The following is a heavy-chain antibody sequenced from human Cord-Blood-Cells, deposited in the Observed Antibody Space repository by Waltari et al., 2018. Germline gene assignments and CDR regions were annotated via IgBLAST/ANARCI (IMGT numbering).Heavy chain of an antibody. CDR2: INPSGGST. J-gene: IGHJ3*02. Sequence: QVQLVQSGAEVKKPGASVKVSCKASGYSFTSYYMHWVRQAPGQGLEWMGIINPSGGSTSYAQKFQGRVTMTRDTSTSTVYMELSSLRSEDTAVYYCAREGLGDAFDIWGQGTMVTVSS. V-gene: IGHV1-46*01. CDR1: GYSFTSYY. CDR3: AREGLGDAFDI.